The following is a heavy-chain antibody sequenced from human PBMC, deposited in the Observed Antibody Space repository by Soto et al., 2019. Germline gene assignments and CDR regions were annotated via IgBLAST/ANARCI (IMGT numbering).Heavy chain of an antibody. CDR1: GYTFTSYY. CDR2: INPSGGST. J-gene: IGHJ4*02. D-gene: IGHD5-12*01. V-gene: IGHV1-46*01. Sequence: ASVKVSCKASGYTFTSYYMHWVRQAPGQGLEWMGMINPSGGSTRYAQKFQGRVTMARDTSTSTVYMELSSLRSEDTAVYHCARGRDGSNLLDNWGQGTLVTVSS. CDR3: ARGRDGSNLLDN.